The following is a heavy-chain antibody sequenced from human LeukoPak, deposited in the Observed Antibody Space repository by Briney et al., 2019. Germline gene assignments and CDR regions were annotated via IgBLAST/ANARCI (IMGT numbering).Heavy chain of an antibody. J-gene: IGHJ4*02. Sequence: PSETLSLTCAVSGGSISSSNWWSWVRQPPGKGLEWIGEIYHSGSTNYNPSLKSRVTISVDKSKNQFSLKLSSVTAADTAVYYCARRSSWRTDYFDYWGQGTLVTVSS. CDR1: GGSISSSNW. CDR2: IYHSGST. CDR3: ARRSSWRTDYFDY. V-gene: IGHV4-4*02. D-gene: IGHD6-13*01.